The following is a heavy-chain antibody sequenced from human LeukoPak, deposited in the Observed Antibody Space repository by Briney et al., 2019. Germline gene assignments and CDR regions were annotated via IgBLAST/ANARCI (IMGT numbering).Heavy chain of an antibody. CDR1: GFTFSSYG. V-gene: IGHV3-30*18. CDR3: AKDDGSHRYYYYYYMDV. J-gene: IGHJ6*03. D-gene: IGHD1-26*01. CDR2: ISYDGSNK. Sequence: PGGSLRLSCAASGFTFSSYGMHWVRQAPGKGLEWVAVISYDGSNKYYADSVKGRFTISRDNSKNTLYLQMNSLRAEDTAVYYCAKDDGSHRYYYYYYMDVWGKGTTVTISS.